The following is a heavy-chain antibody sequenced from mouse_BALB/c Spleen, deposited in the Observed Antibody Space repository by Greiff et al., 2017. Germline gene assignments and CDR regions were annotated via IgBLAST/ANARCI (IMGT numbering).Heavy chain of an antibody. D-gene: IGHD2-1*01. Sequence: EVQLVESGGGLVKPGGSLKLSCAASGFTFSDYYMYWVRQTPEKRLEWVATISDGGSYTYYPDSVKGRFTISSDNAKNNLYLQMSSLKSEDTAMYYCARDGDYGNGFAYWGQGTLVTVSA. V-gene: IGHV5-4*02. CDR2: ISDGGSYT. CDR3: ARDGDYGNGFAY. J-gene: IGHJ3*01. CDR1: GFTFSDYY.